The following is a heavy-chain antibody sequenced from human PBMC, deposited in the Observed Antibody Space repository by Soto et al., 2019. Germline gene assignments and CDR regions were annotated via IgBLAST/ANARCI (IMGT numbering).Heavy chain of an antibody. CDR1: GFSLSTSGVG. CDR3: AHRGLLGAYFDS. J-gene: IGHJ4*02. Sequence: QITLKESGPTLVKPTQPLTLTCTFSGFSLSTSGVGVGWIRQPPGKALEWLALIYWDDDKRYSPSLRSRLTITKDTSKNQVVLTMTNMDPVDTATYYCAHRGLLGAYFDSWGQGFLVTVSS. D-gene: IGHD3-3*02. V-gene: IGHV2-5*02. CDR2: IYWDDDK.